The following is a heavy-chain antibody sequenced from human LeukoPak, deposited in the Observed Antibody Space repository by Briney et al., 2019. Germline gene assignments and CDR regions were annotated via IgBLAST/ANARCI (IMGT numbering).Heavy chain of an antibody. D-gene: IGHD3-22*01. CDR2: IIPIFGTA. V-gene: IGHV1-69*05. J-gene: IGHJ4*02. CDR1: GGTFSSYA. CDR3: ARAIYDSSGYYYDVGYYFDY. Sequence: SSVKVSCKASGGTFSSYAISWVRQAPGQGLECMGGIIPIFGTANYAQKLQGRVTITTDESTSTAYMELSSLRSEDTAVYYCARAIYDSSGYYYDVGYYFDYWGQGTLVTVSS.